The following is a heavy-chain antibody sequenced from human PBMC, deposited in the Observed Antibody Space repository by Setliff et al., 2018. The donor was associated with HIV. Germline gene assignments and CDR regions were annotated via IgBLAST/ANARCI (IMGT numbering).Heavy chain of an antibody. CDR1: GYTFSGYY. CDR2: INPNSGGT. J-gene: IGHJ6*03. Sequence: GASVKVSCKASGYTFSGYYMHWVRQAPGQGLEWMGWINPNSGGTNYAQKFQGRVTMTRDTSISTAYMELSRLRSDDTAVYYCARGDIIAVPAAIDMDVWGKGITVTVS. D-gene: IGHD2-2*01. V-gene: IGHV1-2*02. CDR3: ARGDIIAVPAAIDMDV.